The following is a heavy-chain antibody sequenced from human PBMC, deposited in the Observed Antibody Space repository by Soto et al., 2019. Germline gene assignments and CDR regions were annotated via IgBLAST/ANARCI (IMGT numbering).Heavy chain of an antibody. V-gene: IGHV4-59*01. Sequence: ETLSLTCTVSGGSISSYYWSWIRQPPGKGLEWIGYIYYSGITNYNPSLKSRVTISVDTSKNQFSLKLSSVTAADTAVYYCARYKSNYYYGMDVWGQGTKVTVSS. CDR3: ARYKSNYYYGMDV. CDR1: GGSISSYY. J-gene: IGHJ6*02. D-gene: IGHD1-20*01. CDR2: IYYSGIT.